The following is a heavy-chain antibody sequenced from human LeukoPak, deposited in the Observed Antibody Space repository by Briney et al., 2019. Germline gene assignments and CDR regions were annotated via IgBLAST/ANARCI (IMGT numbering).Heavy chain of an antibody. CDR1: GGSISSYY. V-gene: IGHV4-59*13. J-gene: IGHJ4*02. D-gene: IGHD5-12*01. CDR2: IYYSGST. Sequence: SETLSLTCTVSGGSISSYYWSWIRQPPGKGLEWIGYIYYSGSTNYNPSLKSRVTISVDTSKNQFSLKLSSVTAADTAVYYCARYSGYDYYFDYWGQGTLVTVS. CDR3: ARYSGYDYYFDY.